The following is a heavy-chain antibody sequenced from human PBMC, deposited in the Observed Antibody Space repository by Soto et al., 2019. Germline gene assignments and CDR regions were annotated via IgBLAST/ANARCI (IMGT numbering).Heavy chain of an antibody. CDR2: INHSGST. J-gene: IGHJ6*02. CDR1: GGSFSGYY. CDR3: AREKYYDFFYGMDV. Sequence: SETLSLTCAVYGGSFSGYYWSWIRQPPGKGLEWIGEINHSGSTNYNPSLKSRVTISVDTSKNQFSLKLSSVTAADTAVYYCAREKYYDFFYGMDVWGQGTTVTVSS. V-gene: IGHV4-34*01.